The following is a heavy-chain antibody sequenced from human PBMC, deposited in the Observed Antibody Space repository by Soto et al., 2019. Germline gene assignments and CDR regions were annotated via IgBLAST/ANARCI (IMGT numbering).Heavy chain of an antibody. CDR1: GGSSRSGDYY. Sequence: NPSETLSLTCTVSGGSSRSGDYYWTWIRQPPGKGLEWIGYIYYSGSTYYNPSLKSRVIISIDTSKNQFFLKLSSVTAADTAVYYCARGRYNWNWWGQGTLVTVSS. CDR3: ARGRYNWNW. V-gene: IGHV4-30-4*01. CDR2: IYYSGST. D-gene: IGHD1-7*01. J-gene: IGHJ4*02.